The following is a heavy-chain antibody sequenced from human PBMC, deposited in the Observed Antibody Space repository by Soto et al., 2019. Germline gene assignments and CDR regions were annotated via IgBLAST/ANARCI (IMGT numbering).Heavy chain of an antibody. D-gene: IGHD3-10*01. CDR3: ARFRSSEKHMDV. Sequence: PSETLSLTCTASGGSISSYYWSWIRQPPGKGLEWIGYIYYSGSTNYNPSLKSRVTISVDTSKNQFSLKLSSVTAADTAVYYCARFRSSEKHMDVWGQGTTVTVSS. V-gene: IGHV4-59*01. J-gene: IGHJ6*02. CDR1: GGSISSYY. CDR2: IYYSGST.